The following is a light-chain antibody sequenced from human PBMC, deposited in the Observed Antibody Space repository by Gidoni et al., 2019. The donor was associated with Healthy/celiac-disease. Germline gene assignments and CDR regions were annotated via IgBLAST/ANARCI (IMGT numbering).Light chain of an antibody. CDR1: QRVSSSY. V-gene: IGKV3-20*01. Sequence: EIVLTQSPGTLSLSPGERATLSCRARQRVSSSYFAWYQQKPGQAPRLLIYGAFSSATGIPDRFSGSGSGTDFTLTISRLEPEDFAVYYCQQYGSSPPFTVGPGTKVDIK. CDR2: GAF. J-gene: IGKJ3*01. CDR3: QQYGSSPPFT.